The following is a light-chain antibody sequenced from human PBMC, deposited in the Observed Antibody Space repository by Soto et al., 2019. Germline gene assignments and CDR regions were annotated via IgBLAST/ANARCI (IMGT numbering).Light chain of an antibody. CDR3: HRRQRLSWS. J-gene: IGKJ1*01. CDR2: QTS. Sequence: EIVFTQSPCTLSPRPGDRVTLSCRASQYVNTRLAWYQHRPGQAPRLLIYQTSLRAAGIPARFSASGSGIDFNRTSGVEETREFACYSDHRRQRLSWSVGPGTKVDIK. CDR1: QYVNTR. V-gene: IGKV3D-11*03.